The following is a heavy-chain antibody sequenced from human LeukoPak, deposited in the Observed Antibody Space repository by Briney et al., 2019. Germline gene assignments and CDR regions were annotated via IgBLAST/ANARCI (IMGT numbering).Heavy chain of an antibody. J-gene: IGHJ6*02. CDR1: GYTFTSYG. D-gene: IGHD3-16*02. V-gene: IGHV1-18*01. CDR3: ARVHYDYVWGSYPLDYYGMDV. CDR2: ISAYNGNT. Sequence: GASVKVSRKASGYTFTSYGISWVRQAPGQGLEWMGWISAYNGNTNYAQKLQGRVTMTTDTSTSTAYMELRSLRSDDTAVYYCARVHYDYVWGSYPLDYYGMDVWGQGTTVTVSS.